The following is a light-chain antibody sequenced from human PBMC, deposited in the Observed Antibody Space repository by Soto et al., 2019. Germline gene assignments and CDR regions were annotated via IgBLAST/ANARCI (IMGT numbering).Light chain of an antibody. Sequence: EIVLTRSPASLSLSPGERAPRSGRASQNIATSLAWYQQKPGQAPSPPMYGASSRATGTPDRISGGGSGTDFTLTTSRLEPEDFAVYYCQHYVTSPITFAQGTRLEL. CDR1: QNIATS. J-gene: IGKJ5*01. V-gene: IGKV3-20*01. CDR3: QHYVTSPIT. CDR2: GAS.